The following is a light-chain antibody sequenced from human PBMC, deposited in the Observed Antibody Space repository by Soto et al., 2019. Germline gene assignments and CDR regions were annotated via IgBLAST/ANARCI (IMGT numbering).Light chain of an antibody. CDR2: AAS. V-gene: IGKV1-27*01. Sequence: DIQMTQSPSSLSASVGDRVTITCRASQSISNSLAWYQQKPGKVPKLLIYAASSLETGVPSRFSGSGSGTEFTLTISSLQPDDFATYYCQKYNSAPCTFGHGTKVDIK. J-gene: IGKJ3*01. CDR1: QSISNS. CDR3: QKYNSAPCT.